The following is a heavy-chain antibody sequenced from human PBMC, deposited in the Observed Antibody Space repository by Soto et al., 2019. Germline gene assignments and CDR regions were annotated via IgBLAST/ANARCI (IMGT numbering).Heavy chain of an antibody. D-gene: IGHD2-15*01. CDR1: GFTFSSYW. CDR2: INSDGSST. Sequence: EVQLVESGGGLVQPGESLRLSCAASGFTFSSYWMHWVRQARGKGLVWVSRINSDGSSTSYAGSVKGRFTISRDNAKNTLYLQMNSLRAEDTAVYYCVRTSLVVAAATREDYWGQGTLVTVPS. J-gene: IGHJ4*02. V-gene: IGHV3-74*01. CDR3: VRTSLVVAAATREDY.